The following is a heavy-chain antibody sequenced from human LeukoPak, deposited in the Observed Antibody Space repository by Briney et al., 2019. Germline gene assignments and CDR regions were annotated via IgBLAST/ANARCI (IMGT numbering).Heavy chain of an antibody. Sequence: PGGFLRLSCAASGFTFSSYAMHWVRQAPGKGLEWVAVISYDGSNKYYADSVKGRFTISRDNSKNTLYPQMNSLRAEDTAVYYCARDRVMATLYYFDYWGQGTLVTVSS. CDR2: ISYDGSNK. V-gene: IGHV3-30-3*01. CDR3: ARDRVMATLYYFDY. CDR1: GFTFSSYA. J-gene: IGHJ4*02. D-gene: IGHD5-24*01.